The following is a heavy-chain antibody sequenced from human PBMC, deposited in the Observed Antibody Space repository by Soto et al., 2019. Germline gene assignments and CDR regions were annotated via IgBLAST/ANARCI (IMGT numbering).Heavy chain of an antibody. CDR3: AREALGYCSSTSCYGAHYFDY. V-gene: IGHV4-31*03. J-gene: IGHJ4*02. CDR2: IYYSGST. CDR1: GGSISSGGYY. Sequence: PSETLSLTCTVSGGSISSGGYYWSWIRQHPGKGLEWIGYIYYSGSTYYNPSLKSRVTISVDTSKNQFSLKLSSVTAADTAVYYCAREALGYCSSTSCYGAHYFDYWGQGTLVTVSS. D-gene: IGHD2-2*01.